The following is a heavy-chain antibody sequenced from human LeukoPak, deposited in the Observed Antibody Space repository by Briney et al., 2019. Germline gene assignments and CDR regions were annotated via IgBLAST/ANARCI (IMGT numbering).Heavy chain of an antibody. CDR3: ARDGVARSRYQPVGWFDP. Sequence: PSETLSLTCTVSGGSISSYYWSWIRQPPGKGLEWIGYIYTSESTNYNPSLNYNPSLKSRVTISIDTSKNQFSLKLSSVTAADTAVYYCARDGVARSRYQPVGWFDPWGQGTLVTVSS. CDR1: GGSISSYY. V-gene: IGHV4-4*08. CDR2: IYTSESTNYNPSL. D-gene: IGHD2-2*01. J-gene: IGHJ5*02.